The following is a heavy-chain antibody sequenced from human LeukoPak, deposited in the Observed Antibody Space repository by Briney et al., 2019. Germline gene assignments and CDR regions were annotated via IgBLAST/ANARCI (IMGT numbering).Heavy chain of an antibody. CDR1: GFTFSRYG. CDR2: ISPSGTTI. CDR3: ARDPRGPDY. V-gene: IGHV3-48*03. Sequence: GSLRLSFAVSGFTFSRYGMSWVRQAPGKGLEWISYISPSGTTIYYVDSVKGRFIISRDNAKDSLYLQMNSLRVEDTAVYYCARDPRGPDYWGQGTLVTVSS. J-gene: IGHJ4*02.